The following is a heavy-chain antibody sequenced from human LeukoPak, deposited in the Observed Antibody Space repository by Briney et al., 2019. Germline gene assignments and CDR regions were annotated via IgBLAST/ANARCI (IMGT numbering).Heavy chain of an antibody. CDR1: GGSFSGYY. CDR3: ARDGKVGATPFDY. J-gene: IGHJ4*02. Sequence: PSETLSLTCAVYGGSFSGYYWSWIRQPPGKGLEWIGEINHSGSTNYNPSLKSRVTISVDTSKNQFSLKLSSVTAADTAVYYCARDGKVGATPFDYWGQGTLVTVSS. D-gene: IGHD1-26*01. V-gene: IGHV4-34*01. CDR2: INHSGST.